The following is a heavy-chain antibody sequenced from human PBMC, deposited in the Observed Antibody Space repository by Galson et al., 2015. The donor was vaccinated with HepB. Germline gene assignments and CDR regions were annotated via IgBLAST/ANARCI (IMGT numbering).Heavy chain of an antibody. J-gene: IGHJ4*02. CDR3: ARDGDTSGHYGIFDY. CDR1: GFTFSSYG. CDR2: IWYHGRDQ. V-gene: IGHV3-33*08. D-gene: IGHD3-22*01. Sequence: SLRLSCAASGFTFSSYGIHWVRQAPGKGLEWVSVIWYHGRDQYYADSVTGRFTVSRYQSKNTVYLQMNSLRAEDTGLYFCARDGDTSGHYGIFDYWGQGALVTVSS.